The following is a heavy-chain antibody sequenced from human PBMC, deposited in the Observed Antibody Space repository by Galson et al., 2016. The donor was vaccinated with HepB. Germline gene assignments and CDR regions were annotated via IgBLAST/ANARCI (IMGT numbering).Heavy chain of an antibody. V-gene: IGHV4/OR15-8*01. D-gene: IGHD3-22*01. CDR2: IFHVGSP. CDR3: ARKGFYDSSGQPFAD. J-gene: IGHJ4*02. Sequence: SETLSLTCDVFGDSISTNYWWSWVRQAPGKGLEWIGEIFHVGSPTYNPSLKSRVTMLVDKSKNHFSLKLSSVTVADTAVYYCARKGFYDSSGQPFADWGQGTLVTVSS. CDR1: GDSISTNYW.